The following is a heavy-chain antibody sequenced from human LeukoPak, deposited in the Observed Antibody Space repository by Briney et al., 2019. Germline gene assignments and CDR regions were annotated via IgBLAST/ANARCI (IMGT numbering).Heavy chain of an antibody. Sequence: ASVRVSCKVSGYTFTELSIHWVRQAPGKGLEWMGGFDREDGETVDAQKFQRRVTMTEDTSTDTAYMELSSLRSDDTALYYCAIELVDSSVYFYAWSQGWLATVSS. J-gene: IGHJ5*02. CDR2: FDREDGET. CDR3: AIELVDSSVYFYA. D-gene: IGHD3-22*01. CDR1: GYTFTELS. V-gene: IGHV1-24*01.